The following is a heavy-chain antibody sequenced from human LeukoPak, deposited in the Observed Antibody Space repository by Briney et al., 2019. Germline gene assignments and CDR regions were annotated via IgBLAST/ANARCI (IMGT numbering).Heavy chain of an antibody. V-gene: IGHV1-24*01. CDR3: AGRESGWYDY. Sequence: ASVKVSCKVSGYTLTELSMHWVRQAPGKGLEWMGGFDPEDGETIYAQKLQGRVTMTTDTSTSTAYMELRSLRSDDTAVYYCAGRESGWYDYWGQGTLVTVSS. J-gene: IGHJ4*02. D-gene: IGHD6-19*01. CDR1: GYTLTELS. CDR2: FDPEDGET.